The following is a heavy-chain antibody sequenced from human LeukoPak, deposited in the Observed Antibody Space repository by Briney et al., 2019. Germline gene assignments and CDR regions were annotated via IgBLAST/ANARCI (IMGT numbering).Heavy chain of an antibody. CDR2: ISGSVGST. J-gene: IGHJ6*02. Sequence: GGSLRLSCAASGFTFSSYAMSWVRQAPGKGLEWVSAISGSVGSTYYADSVKGRFTISRDNSKNTLYLQMNSLRAEDTAVYYCAKDRAVVAAVYYYYGMDGGGQGTTVTVS. CDR1: GFTFSSYA. D-gene: IGHD2-15*01. V-gene: IGHV3-23*01. CDR3: AKDRAVVAAVYYYYGMDG.